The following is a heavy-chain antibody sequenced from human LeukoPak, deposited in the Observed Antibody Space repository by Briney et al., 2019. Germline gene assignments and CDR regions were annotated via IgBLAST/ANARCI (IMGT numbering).Heavy chain of an antibody. V-gene: IGHV4-39*07. CDR1: GGSISSSSYY. Sequence: PSETLSLTCTVSGGSISSSSYYWGWIRQPPGKGLEWIGSIYYSGSTYYNPSLKSRVTISEDTSKNQFSLKLSSVTAADTAVYYCARGLPGTVTSFDYWGQGTLVTVSS. J-gene: IGHJ4*02. CDR3: ARGLPGTVTSFDY. D-gene: IGHD4-17*01. CDR2: IYYSGST.